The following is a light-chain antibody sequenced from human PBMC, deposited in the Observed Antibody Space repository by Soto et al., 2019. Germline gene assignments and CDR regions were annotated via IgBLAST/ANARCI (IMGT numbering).Light chain of an antibody. CDR3: QQYENLPVT. CDR2: DAS. Sequence: DIQMTQSPSSLSASVGDRVTITCQASQDIINYLSWYQQKPGKAPKLLIYDASNLETGVPSRFSGSRSGTDFTFTINSLQAEDSATYYCQQYENLPVTFGGGTKVEIK. CDR1: QDIINY. J-gene: IGKJ4*01. V-gene: IGKV1-33*01.